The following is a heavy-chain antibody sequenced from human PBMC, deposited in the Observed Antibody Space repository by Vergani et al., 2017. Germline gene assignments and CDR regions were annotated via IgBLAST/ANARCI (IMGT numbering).Heavy chain of an antibody. V-gene: IGHV4-59*01. Sequence: QVQLQESGPGLVKPSETLSLTCTVSGGPISSYYWSWIRQPPGKGLEWIGYIYYSGSTNYNPSLKSRVTISVDTSKNQFSLKLSSVTAADTAVYYCARLGGFWSGYSIDYWGQGTLVTVSS. CDR2: IYYSGST. J-gene: IGHJ4*02. CDR1: GGPISSYY. CDR3: ARLGGFWSGYSIDY. D-gene: IGHD3-3*01.